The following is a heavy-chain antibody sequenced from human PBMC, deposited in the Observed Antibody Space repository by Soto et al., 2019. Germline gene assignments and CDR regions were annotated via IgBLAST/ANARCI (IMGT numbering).Heavy chain of an antibody. V-gene: IGHV3-23*01. CDR1: GFTFTNYA. D-gene: IGHD4-4*01. CDR3: AKDRDDYRNYVFDY. J-gene: IGHJ4*02. CDR2: SSGSGSGGST. Sequence: EVQLLESGGGLVQPGGSLRLSCAASGFTFTNYAIIWVRQAPGKGLEWVSISSGSGSGGSTNYADSVKGRFTISRDNSKNTLYLQMNSLRVEDTAVYYCAKDRDDYRNYVFDYWGQGTLVTVSS.